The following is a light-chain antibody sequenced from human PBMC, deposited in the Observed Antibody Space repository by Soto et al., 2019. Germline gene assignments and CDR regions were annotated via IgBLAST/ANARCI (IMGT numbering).Light chain of an antibody. J-gene: IGLJ3*02. Sequence: QSALTQPASVSGSPGQSITISCTGTSSDVGGYNSVSWYQQHPGKAPKLLIYEVSYRPSGVSTRFSGSKSGNTASLNISGLQAEDEADYYCSSYTTSSTWVFGGGTQLTVL. CDR1: SSDVGGYNS. V-gene: IGLV2-14*01. CDR3: SSYTTSSTWV. CDR2: EVS.